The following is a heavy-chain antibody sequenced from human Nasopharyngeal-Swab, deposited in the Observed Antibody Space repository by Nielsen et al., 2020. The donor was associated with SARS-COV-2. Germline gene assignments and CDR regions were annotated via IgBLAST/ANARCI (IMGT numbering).Heavy chain of an antibody. D-gene: IGHD1-20*01. CDR2: ISWNGNIR. V-gene: IGHV3-9*01. CDR3: ARENNWEALRYIDL. CDR1: GFTFDDYA. Sequence: SLKISCAASGFTFDDYAMYWVRQAPGKGPEWVSGISWNGNIRGHADSVEGRFTISRDNAKSSLYLQMNSLRVEDTALYYCARENNWEALRYIDLWGRGTLVTVSS. J-gene: IGHJ2*01.